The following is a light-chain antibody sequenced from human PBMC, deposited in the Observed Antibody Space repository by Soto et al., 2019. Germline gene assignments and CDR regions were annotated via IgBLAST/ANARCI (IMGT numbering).Light chain of an antibody. CDR2: GAS. CDR1: QSVFTN. J-gene: IGKJ2*01. Sequence: DIMMTQSPATLSVSPGEGVALSCRASQSVFTNLAWYQQKPGQAPRLLISGASSRATGIPARFSGSGSGTEFTLTISSLQSEDFAVYYCQQYNNWPYTFGQGPKLEIK. V-gene: IGKV3-15*01. CDR3: QQYNNWPYT.